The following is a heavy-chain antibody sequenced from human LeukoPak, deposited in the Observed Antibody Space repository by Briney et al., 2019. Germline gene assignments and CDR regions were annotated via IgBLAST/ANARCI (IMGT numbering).Heavy chain of an antibody. CDR2: IYYSGST. V-gene: IGHV4-39*01. CDR1: GCSISSSSYY. J-gene: IGHJ3*02. Sequence: PSETLSLTCTVSGCSISSSSYYWGWIRQPPGKELEWIGTIYYSGSTFSNPAFRSRVTISVDTSQNQFSLTLSSVTAAHTAVYYCASNPIVVFNDAFAIWGQGTMVSVSS. CDR3: ASNPIVVFNDAFAI. D-gene: IGHD3-22*01.